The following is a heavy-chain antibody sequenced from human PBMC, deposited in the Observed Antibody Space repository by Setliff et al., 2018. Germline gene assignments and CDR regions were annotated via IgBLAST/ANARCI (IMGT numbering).Heavy chain of an antibody. V-gene: IGHV1-18*01. CDR2: VTIYNGNT. D-gene: IGHD3-10*01. CDR3: ARVESMVRGKNILRHFDY. CDR1: GYTFSNYG. Sequence: ASVKVSCKASGYTFSNYGVTWVRQAPGQGLECMGWVTIYNGNTKYAQNLQGRLTLTTDISTSTAYMELGSLTTDDTAVYYCARVESMVRGKNILRHFDYWGQGIQVTAPQ. J-gene: IGHJ4*02.